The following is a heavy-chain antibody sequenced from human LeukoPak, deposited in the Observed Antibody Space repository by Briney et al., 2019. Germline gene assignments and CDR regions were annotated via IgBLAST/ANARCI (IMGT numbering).Heavy chain of an antibody. J-gene: IGHJ4*02. D-gene: IGHD3-10*01. CDR2: IYHSGST. Sequence: TPSETLSLTCAVSGGSISSGGYSWSWIRQPPGKGLEWIGYIYHSGSTYYNPSLKSRVTISVDRSKNQFSLKLSSVTAVDTAVYYCARKENVYYYFDYWGQGTLVTVSS. CDR3: ARKENVYYYFDY. V-gene: IGHV4-30-2*01. CDR1: GGSISSGGYS.